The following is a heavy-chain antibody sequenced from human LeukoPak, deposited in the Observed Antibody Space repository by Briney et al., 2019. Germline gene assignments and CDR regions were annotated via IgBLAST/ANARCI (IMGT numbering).Heavy chain of an antibody. Sequence: PGRSLRLSCAASGFTFSRYGMHWVRQAPGKGLEWVAVIWYDGSKKNYADSVKGRFTISRDNSKNTLNLQMTSLRAEDTAVYYCARVSEDYSSGWYEEYFQYWGQGTLVIASS. CDR3: ARVSEDYSSGWYEEYFQY. J-gene: IGHJ1*01. V-gene: IGHV3-33*01. CDR1: GFTFSRYG. D-gene: IGHD6-19*01. CDR2: IWYDGSKK.